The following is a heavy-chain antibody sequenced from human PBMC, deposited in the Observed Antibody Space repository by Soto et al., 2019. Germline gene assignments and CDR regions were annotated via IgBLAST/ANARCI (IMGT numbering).Heavy chain of an antibody. CDR3: AREGGSNWPLDS. D-gene: IGHD6-13*01. CDR2: TYPGDSNT. J-gene: IGHJ4*02. Sequence: GESLKISCKGSGYTFTSYWIGWVRQPPGKGLEWMGSTYPGDSNTRYSPSFQGQVTISADKSISTAYLQWSSLKASDTAMYYCAREGGSNWPLDSWGQGTLVTVSS. CDR1: GYTFTSYW. V-gene: IGHV5-51*01.